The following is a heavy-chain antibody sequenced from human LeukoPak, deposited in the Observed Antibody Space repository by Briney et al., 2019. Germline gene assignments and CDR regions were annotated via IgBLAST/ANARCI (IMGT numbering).Heavy chain of an antibody. CDR2: ISASGGDT. Sequence: GGSLRLSCAASGFSFSTYSFSWVRQAPGKGLEWVSGISASGGDTFYADSVKGRFTISRDNSKNTLSLRMNSLRVEDTAMYYCAKDVRRCNGGCTWGQGTLVTVSS. D-gene: IGHD2-15*01. J-gene: IGHJ5*02. CDR3: AKDVRRCNGGCT. CDR1: GFSFSTYS. V-gene: IGHV3-23*01.